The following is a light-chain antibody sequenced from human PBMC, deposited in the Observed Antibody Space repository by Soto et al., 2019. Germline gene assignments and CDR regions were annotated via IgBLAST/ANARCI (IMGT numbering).Light chain of an antibody. CDR3: AAWDDSLTGLNYV. Sequence: QSVLTQPPSASGTPGQRVTISCSGSSSNIGSNTVNWYQQLPGTAPKLLIYSSNQRPSGVPDRFSGSKSGTSASLAISGLQSEDEADYYCAAWDDSLTGLNYVFGTG. CDR2: SSN. CDR1: SSNIGSNT. J-gene: IGLJ1*01. V-gene: IGLV1-44*01.